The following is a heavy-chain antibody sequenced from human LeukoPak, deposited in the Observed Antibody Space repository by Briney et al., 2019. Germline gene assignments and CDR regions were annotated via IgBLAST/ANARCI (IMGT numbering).Heavy chain of an antibody. CDR2: IYYTGDS. CDR1: GASIFGSY. Sequence: SETLSLTCTVSGASIFGSYWSWIRQPPGKGLEWIGYIYYTGDSNYNPSLKSRATISLDTSRSQFSLILSSVTAAETAIYYCARHSFARPFDSWGQGTLVTVSS. D-gene: IGHD6-6*01. CDR3: ARHSFARPFDS. J-gene: IGHJ4*02. V-gene: IGHV4-59*08.